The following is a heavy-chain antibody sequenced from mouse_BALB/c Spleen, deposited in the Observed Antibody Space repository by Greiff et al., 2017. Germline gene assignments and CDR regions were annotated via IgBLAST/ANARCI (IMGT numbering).Heavy chain of an antibody. CDR3: ARCPSNWDDMDY. CDR1: GYTFTSYT. Sequence: QVQLQQSAAELARPGASVKISCKASGYTFTSYTMHWVKRRHGQGLEWMGYINPSSGYTEYNQKFKDKTTLTADKSSSTAYMQLSSLTSEDSAVFYCARCPSNWDDMDYWGQGTSVTVSS. V-gene: IGHV1-4*02. CDR2: INPSSGYT. J-gene: IGHJ4*01. D-gene: IGHD4-1*01.